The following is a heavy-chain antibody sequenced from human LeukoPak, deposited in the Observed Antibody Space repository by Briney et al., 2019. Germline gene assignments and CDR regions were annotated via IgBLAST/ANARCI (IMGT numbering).Heavy chain of an antibody. CDR3: TRNTGSYVDF. D-gene: IGHD1-26*01. J-gene: IGHJ4*02. V-gene: IGHV4-39*01. Sequence: SETLSLTCTVSGDSVSSSSYYWGWIRQPPGKGLEWIGGIDYSGTTYYKPSLKSRVTISVDTSKNQFSLRLSSVTAGDTVVYHCTRNTGSYVDFWGQGTLVTVSS. CDR1: GDSVSSSSYY. CDR2: IDYSGTT.